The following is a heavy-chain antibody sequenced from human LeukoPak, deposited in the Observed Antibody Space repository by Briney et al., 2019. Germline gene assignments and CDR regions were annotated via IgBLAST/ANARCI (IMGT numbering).Heavy chain of an antibody. J-gene: IGHJ4*02. V-gene: IGHV4-4*07. CDR3: ARDRKGGRDGYDRPFDY. CDR1: GGSISSYY. D-gene: IGHD5-12*01. CDR2: IYTSGST. Sequence: SETLSLTCTVSGGSISSYYWSWIRQPAGKGLEWIGRIYTSGSTNYNPSLKSRVTMSVDMSKNQFSLKLSSVTAADTAVYYCARDRKGGRDGYDRPFDYWGQGTLVTVSS.